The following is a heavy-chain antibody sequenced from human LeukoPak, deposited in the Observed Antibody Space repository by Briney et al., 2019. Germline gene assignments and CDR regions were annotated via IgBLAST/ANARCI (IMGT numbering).Heavy chain of an antibody. CDR2: INQDGSDK. CDR3: VGGDY. V-gene: IGHV3-7*01. Sequence: GSLRLSCAASGFTFSSYGMSWVRQAPGKGLECVANINQDGSDKYYVDSVKGRFTISRDNTKNSLYLQMNSLRAEDTAVYYCVGGDYWGQGTLVTVSS. J-gene: IGHJ4*02. CDR1: GFTFSSYG.